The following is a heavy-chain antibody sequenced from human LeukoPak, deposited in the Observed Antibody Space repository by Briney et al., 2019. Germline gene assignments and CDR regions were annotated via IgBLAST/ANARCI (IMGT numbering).Heavy chain of an antibody. D-gene: IGHD5-24*01. J-gene: IGHJ4*02. V-gene: IGHV3-30*02. CDR1: GFTFSSYG. Sequence: GGSLRLSCAASGFTFSSYGMHWVRQAPGKGLEWVAFIRYEGSNKYYADSVKGRFTISRDNSKGTVYLQMNSLRPEDTAVYYCAKDDAWLQYGNWGRGTLVTVSS. CDR2: IRYEGSNK. CDR3: AKDDAWLQYGN.